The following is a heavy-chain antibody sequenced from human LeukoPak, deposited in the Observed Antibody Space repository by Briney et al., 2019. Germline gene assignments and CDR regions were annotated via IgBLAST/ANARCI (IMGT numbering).Heavy chain of an antibody. Sequence: SSETLSLTCLVSGASISSRSYYWGWIRQPPGKGLEWIGSILYSGSTFYNPSLKRRVTISVDVSKNEFSLKLRSVTAADTSVYYCARHLGSDIMKIVVVSSPFDSWGQGNLVTVSS. CDR1: GASISSRSYY. V-gene: IGHV4-39*01. CDR3: ARHLGSDIMKIVVVSSPFDS. CDR2: ILYSGST. J-gene: IGHJ4*02. D-gene: IGHD3-22*01.